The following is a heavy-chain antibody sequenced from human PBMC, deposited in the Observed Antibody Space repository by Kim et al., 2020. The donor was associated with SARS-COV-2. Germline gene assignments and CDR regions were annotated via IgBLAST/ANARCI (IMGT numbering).Heavy chain of an antibody. V-gene: IGHV3-33*01. CDR3: ARDLGEFHVDTAMVPPDY. Sequence: GGSLRLSCAASGFTFSSYGMHWVRQAPGKGLEWVAVIWYDGSNKYYADSVKGRFTISRDNSKNTLYLQMNSLRAEDTAVYYCARDLGEFHVDTAMVPPDYWGQGTLVTVSS. CDR2: IWYDGSNK. CDR1: GFTFSSYG. J-gene: IGHJ4*02. D-gene: IGHD5-18*01.